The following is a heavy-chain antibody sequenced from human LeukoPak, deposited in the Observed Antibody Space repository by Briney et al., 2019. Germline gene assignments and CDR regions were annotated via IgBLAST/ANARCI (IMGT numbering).Heavy chain of an antibody. J-gene: IGHJ4*02. V-gene: IGHV1-46*01. Sequence: ASVKVSCKASGYTFTSYYMHWVRQAPGQGLEWMGIINPSGGSTSYAQKFQGRVTMTRDTSTSTVYMELSSLRSEDTAVYYCARAPLAAAAGTVEYDYWGQGTLVTVSS. CDR1: GYTFTSYY. CDR2: INPSGGST. D-gene: IGHD6-13*01. CDR3: ARAPLAAAAGTVEYDY.